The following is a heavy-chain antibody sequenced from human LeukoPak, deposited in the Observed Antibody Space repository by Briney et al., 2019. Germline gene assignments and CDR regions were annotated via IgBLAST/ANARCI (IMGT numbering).Heavy chain of an antibody. CDR3: AYQLLEEIAFDI. CDR2: MNPNSGNT. CDR1: GYTFTSYD. Sequence: ASVKVSCKASGYTFTSYDINWVRQATGQGLEWMGWMNPNSGNTGYAQKFQGRVTITRNTSISTAYMELSSLRSDDTAVYYCAYQLLEEIAFDIWGQGTMVTVSS. D-gene: IGHD2-2*01. V-gene: IGHV1-8*03. J-gene: IGHJ3*02.